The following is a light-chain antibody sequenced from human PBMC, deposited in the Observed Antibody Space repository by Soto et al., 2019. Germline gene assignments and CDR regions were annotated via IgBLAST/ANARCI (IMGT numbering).Light chain of an antibody. CDR2: GAS. CDR3: QQYNNWPPLT. V-gene: IGKV3-15*01. Sequence: EIVMSQSPATLSVSPCERSALSCMASQSVSRNLAWYQQKPGQAPRLLIYGASTRATGIPARFSGSGSGTEFTLSISSLQSEDFAVYYCQQYNNWPPLTFGGGTKVDIK. CDR1: QSVSRN. J-gene: IGKJ4*01.